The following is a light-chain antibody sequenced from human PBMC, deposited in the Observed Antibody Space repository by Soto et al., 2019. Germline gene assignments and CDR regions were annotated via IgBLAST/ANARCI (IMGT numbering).Light chain of an antibody. J-gene: IGKJ3*01. Sequence: DIQMTQSPSTLSASVGDRVIITCRASQSISTWLAWYQQKPGKAPNLLIYDASSLQSGVPSRFSGSGSGTEFTLTISSLQADDFATYYCQQYNNYSPAFGPGTKVDIK. V-gene: IGKV1-5*01. CDR1: QSISTW. CDR2: DAS. CDR3: QQYNNYSPA.